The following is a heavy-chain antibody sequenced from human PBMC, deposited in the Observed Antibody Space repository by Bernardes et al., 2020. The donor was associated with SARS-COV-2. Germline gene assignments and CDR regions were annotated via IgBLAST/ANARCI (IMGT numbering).Heavy chain of an antibody. J-gene: IGHJ3*02. CDR3: AREGINVGAFDI. V-gene: IGHV4-59*01. CDR1: GGSISSYY. CDR2: IYYSGST. Sequence: SETLSLTCTVSGGSISSYYWSWIRQPPGKGLEWIGYIYYSGSTNYNPSLKSRVTISVDTSKNQFSLKLSSVTAADTAVYYCAREGINVGAFDIWGQGTMVTVSS. D-gene: IGHD3-10*01.